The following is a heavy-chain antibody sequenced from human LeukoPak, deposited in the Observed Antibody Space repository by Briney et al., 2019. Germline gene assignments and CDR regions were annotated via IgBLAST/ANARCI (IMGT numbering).Heavy chain of an antibody. CDR3: WTGTKPDY. J-gene: IGHJ4*02. Sequence: GGSLRLSCAASGFTFSSYAMHWVRQAPGKGLEWVAFIRYDGSDKYYADSVKGRFTISRDDSKNTLYLQMNSLRAEDTAVYYCWTGTKPDYWGQGTLVTVSS. CDR1: GFTFSSYA. V-gene: IGHV3-30*02. CDR2: IRYDGSDK. D-gene: IGHD1-1*01.